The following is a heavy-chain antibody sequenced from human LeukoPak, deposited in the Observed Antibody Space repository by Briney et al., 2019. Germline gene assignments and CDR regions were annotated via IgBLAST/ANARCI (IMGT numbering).Heavy chain of an antibody. CDR2: TRGKAYGGTT. CDR3: ARVLDRSYFFSWVPDY. J-gene: IGHJ4*02. CDR1: GFTFGDSG. D-gene: IGHD1-26*01. V-gene: IGHV3-49*04. Sequence: GGSLRLSCTASGFTFGDSGMSWVRQAPGKWLELVGHTRGKAYGGTTEYAASVKGRFTISRDDSKSSACLQMNSLKTEDTAVYYCARVLDRSYFFSWVPDYWGQGTLVTVSS.